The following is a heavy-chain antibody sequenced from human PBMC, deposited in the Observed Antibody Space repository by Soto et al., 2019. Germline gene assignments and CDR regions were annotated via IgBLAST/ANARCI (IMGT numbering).Heavy chain of an antibody. Sequence: GGSLRLSCAASGFTFSDYWMSWVRQAPGKGLEWVANIKHDGTEKFYVDSVNGRFTVSRDNAKNSVFLQVNGLRVEDTALYYCARDRWGDCIGGTCYHDAWGQGTLVTVSS. J-gene: IGHJ5*02. CDR3: ARDRWGDCIGGTCYHDA. V-gene: IGHV3-7*01. D-gene: IGHD2-15*01. CDR1: GFTFSDYW. CDR2: IKHDGTEK.